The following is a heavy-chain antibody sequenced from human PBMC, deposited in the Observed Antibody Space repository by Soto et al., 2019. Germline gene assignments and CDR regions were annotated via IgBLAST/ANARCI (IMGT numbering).Heavy chain of an antibody. J-gene: IGHJ4*02. Sequence: PGESLKISCKASEYTLTNYWSAWVRQMPGKGLEWMGIIYPGDSDTRYSPSSQGQVTISADKSISTAYLQWSTLKTSDTAMCYCARPQKYGSASYLYCGQGTLVTVSS. CDR1: EYTLTNYW. CDR3: ARPQKYGSASYLY. CDR2: IYPGDSDT. V-gene: IGHV5-51*01. D-gene: IGHD3-10*01.